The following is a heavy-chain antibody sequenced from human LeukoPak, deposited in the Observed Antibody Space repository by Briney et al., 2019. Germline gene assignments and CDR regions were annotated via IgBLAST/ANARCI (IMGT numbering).Heavy chain of an antibody. CDR3: AKDQDSSGWYGDY. D-gene: IGHD6-19*01. CDR1: GFTFSSYG. J-gene: IGHJ4*02. Sequence: PGGSLRLSCAASGFTFSSYGMHWVRQAPGKGLEWVAFIRYDGSNKYYADSVKGRFTISRDNSKNTLYLQMNSLRAEDTAVYYCAKDQDSSGWYGDYWGQGTLVTVSS. CDR2: IRYDGSNK. V-gene: IGHV3-30*02.